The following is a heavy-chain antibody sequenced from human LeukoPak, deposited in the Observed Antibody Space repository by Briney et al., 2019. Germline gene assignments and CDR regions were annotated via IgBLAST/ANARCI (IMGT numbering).Heavy chain of an antibody. CDR3: ARVGYIPSPFDP. D-gene: IGHD2-15*01. J-gene: IGHJ5*02. CDR2: ISAYNGNT. CDR1: GYTFTSYG. V-gene: IGHV1-18*01. Sequence: GPVKVSCKASGYTFTSYGISWVRQAPGQGLEWMGWISAYNGNTNYAQKLQGRVTMTTDTSTSTAYMELRSLRSDDTAVYYCARVGYIPSPFDPWGQGTLVTVSS.